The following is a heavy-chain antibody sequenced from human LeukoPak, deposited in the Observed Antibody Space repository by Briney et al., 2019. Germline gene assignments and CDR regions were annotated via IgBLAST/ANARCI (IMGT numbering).Heavy chain of an antibody. CDR3: ARAIPGGSGTFDY. D-gene: IGHD3-10*01. CDR2: VYSSGNT. Sequence: SETLSLTCIVSSGSISSYFWSWIRQPAGKGLEWIGRVYSSGNTNYNPSLKSRVTMSVDTSKNQFSLKLNSLTAADTAVYYCARAIPGGSGTFDYWGQGTLVTVSS. J-gene: IGHJ4*02. V-gene: IGHV4-4*07. CDR1: SGSISSYF.